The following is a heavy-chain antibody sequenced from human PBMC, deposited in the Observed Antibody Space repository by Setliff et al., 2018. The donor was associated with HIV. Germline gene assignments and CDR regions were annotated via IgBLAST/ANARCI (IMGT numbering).Heavy chain of an antibody. CDR2: IIPTFGTS. J-gene: IGHJ4*02. Sequence: GASVKVSCKASGYPFTGYYIHWVRQAPGQGLEWMGGIIPTFGTSNYAQKFQGRVTITADESMTTAYMELSGLKYEDTAVYYCARDGLLVAGIRFDYWGQGTLVTVSS. D-gene: IGHD6-19*01. CDR1: GYPFTGYY. CDR3: ARDGLLVAGIRFDY. V-gene: IGHV1-69*13.